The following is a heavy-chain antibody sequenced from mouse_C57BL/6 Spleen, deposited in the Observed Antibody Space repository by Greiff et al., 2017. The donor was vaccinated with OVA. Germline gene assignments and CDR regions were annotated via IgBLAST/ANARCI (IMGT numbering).Heavy chain of an antibody. J-gene: IGHJ4*01. CDR2: IDPSDSYT. D-gene: IGHD2-3*01. CDR3: ARYDGYYGAMDY. CDR1: GYTFTSYW. Sequence: QVQLQQSGAELVRPGTSVKLSCKASGYTFTSYWMHWVKQRPGQGLEWIGVIDPSDSYTNYNQKFKGKATLTVDTSSSTAYMQLSSLTSEDSAVYYCARYDGYYGAMDYWGQGTSVTVSS. V-gene: IGHV1-59*01.